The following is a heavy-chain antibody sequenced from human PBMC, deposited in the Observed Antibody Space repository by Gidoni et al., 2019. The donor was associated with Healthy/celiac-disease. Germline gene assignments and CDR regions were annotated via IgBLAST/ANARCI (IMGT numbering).Heavy chain of an antibody. CDR3: ANIVGPPYGDYNSADYYYYYGMDV. D-gene: IGHD4-17*01. CDR1: GFTFSRYA. V-gene: IGHV3-23*01. J-gene: IGHJ6*02. CDR2: ISGSGGST. Sequence: EVQLLESGGGLVQPGGSLRLSCSASGFTFSRYAMSRVRQAPGKGLEWVSVISGSGGSTYYADAVKGRFTISRDNSKNTLYLQMNSLRAEDTAVYYCANIVGPPYGDYNSADYYYYYGMDVWGQGTTVTVSS.